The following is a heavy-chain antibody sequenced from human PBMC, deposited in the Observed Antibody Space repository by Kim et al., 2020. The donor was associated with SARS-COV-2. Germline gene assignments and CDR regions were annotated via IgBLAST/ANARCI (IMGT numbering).Heavy chain of an antibody. V-gene: IGHV3-23*01. CDR1: GFTFRNFA. Sequence: GGSLRLSCAASGFTFRNFAMSWVRQAPGKGPEWVSGITGSGAGKYYPDSVKGRFTLTRENSKNVMYLQMSSLRAEDTALSYCAKSSTEASRDRPRYFDYWGRGAPVIVSS. CDR3: AKSSTEASRDRPRYFDY. J-gene: IGHJ4*02. D-gene: IGHD2-21*02. CDR2: ITGSGAGK.